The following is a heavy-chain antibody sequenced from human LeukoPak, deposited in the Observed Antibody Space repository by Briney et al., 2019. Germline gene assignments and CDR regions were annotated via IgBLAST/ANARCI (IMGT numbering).Heavy chain of an antibody. Sequence: GGSLRLSCAASGFTFSSYGMHWVRQAPGKGLEWVAFIRYDGSNKYYADSVKGRFTISRNNSKNTLYLQMNSLRAEDTAVYYCAKVGEIDTWEPTNPAQMGPRPLDYWGQGTLVSVSS. D-gene: IGHD1-26*01. CDR3: AKVGEIDTWEPTNPAQMGPRPLDY. J-gene: IGHJ4*02. CDR1: GFTFSSYG. CDR2: IRYDGSNK. V-gene: IGHV3-30*02.